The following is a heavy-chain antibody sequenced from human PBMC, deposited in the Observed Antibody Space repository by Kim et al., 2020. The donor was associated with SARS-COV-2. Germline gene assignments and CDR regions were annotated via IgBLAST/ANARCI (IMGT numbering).Heavy chain of an antibody. D-gene: IGHD4-17*01. J-gene: IGHJ1*01. CDR3: ARDYYGDYALDS. Sequence: YDADAVKGRFTISRDNAKSSLFLQMNTLRDEDSAIYYCARDYYGDYALDSWGQGTLITVSS. V-gene: IGHV3-48*02.